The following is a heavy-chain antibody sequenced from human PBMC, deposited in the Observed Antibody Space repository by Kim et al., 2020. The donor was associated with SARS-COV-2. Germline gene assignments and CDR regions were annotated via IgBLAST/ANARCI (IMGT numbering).Heavy chain of an antibody. J-gene: IGHJ3*02. V-gene: IGHV1-46*01. Sequence: ASVKVSCKASGYTFTSYYMHCVRQAPGQGLEWMGIINPSGGSTSYAQKFQGRVTMTRDTSTSTVYMELSSLRSEDTAVYYCARGSALGYCSSTSCPDAFDIWGQGTMVTVSS. D-gene: IGHD2-2*01. CDR2: INPSGGST. CDR1: GYTFTSYY. CDR3: ARGSALGYCSSTSCPDAFDI.